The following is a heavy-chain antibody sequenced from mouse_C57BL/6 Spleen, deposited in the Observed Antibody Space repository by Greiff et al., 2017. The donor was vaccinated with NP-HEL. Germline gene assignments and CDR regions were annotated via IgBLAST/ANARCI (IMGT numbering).Heavy chain of an antibody. J-gene: IGHJ3*01. CDR1: GYTFTSYW. Sequence: VQLQQPGAELVRPGSSVKLSCKASGYTFTSYWMDWVKQRPGQGLEWIGNIYPSDSATHYNQKFKDKATLTVDKSSSTAYMQLSSLTSEDSAVYYCARSGDYDESYWGQGTLVTVSA. CDR2: IYPSDSAT. D-gene: IGHD2-4*01. CDR3: ARSGDYDESY. V-gene: IGHV1-61*01.